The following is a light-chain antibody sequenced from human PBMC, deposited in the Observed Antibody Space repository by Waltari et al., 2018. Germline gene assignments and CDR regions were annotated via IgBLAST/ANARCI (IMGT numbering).Light chain of an antibody. CDR1: QSLNMW. V-gene: IGKV1-5*03. CDR2: KAS. Sequence: DIQMTQSPSTXXASVGDXXTXAGVANQSLNMWLAWYQQKPGKAPKLRISKASALQNGVAPRFSGGGSGTEFTLTISNLQPDDSSTYYCQQYEAFPVTFGHGTKVEIK. J-gene: IGKJ1*01. CDR3: QQYEAFPVT.